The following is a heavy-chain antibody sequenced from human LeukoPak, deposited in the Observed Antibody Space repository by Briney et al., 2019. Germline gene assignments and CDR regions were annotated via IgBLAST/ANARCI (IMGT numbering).Heavy chain of an antibody. CDR3: ARVGYYDSSGYYYYYYMDV. CDR2: INHSGST. V-gene: IGHV4-34*01. Sequence: SETLSLTCAVYGGSFSGYYWSWIRQPPGKVLEWIGEINHSGSTNYNPSLKSRVTISVDTSKNQFSLKLSSVTAADTAVYYCARVGYYDSSGYYYYYYMDVWGKGTTVTVSS. D-gene: IGHD3-22*01. CDR1: GGSFSGYY. J-gene: IGHJ6*03.